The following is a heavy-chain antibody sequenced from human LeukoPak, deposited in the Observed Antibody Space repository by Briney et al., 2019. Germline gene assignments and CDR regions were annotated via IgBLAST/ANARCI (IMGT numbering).Heavy chain of an antibody. CDR2: ISSSGSTI. V-gene: IGHV3-11*04. Sequence: GGSQRLSCTASGFTFGDYAMSWFRQAPGKGLEWVSYISSSGSTIYYADSVKGRFTISRDNAKNSLYLQMNSLRAEDTAVYYCAREDDYGDPNYIDYWGQGTLVTVSS. J-gene: IGHJ4*02. CDR1: GFTFGDYA. D-gene: IGHD4-17*01. CDR3: AREDDYGDPNYIDY.